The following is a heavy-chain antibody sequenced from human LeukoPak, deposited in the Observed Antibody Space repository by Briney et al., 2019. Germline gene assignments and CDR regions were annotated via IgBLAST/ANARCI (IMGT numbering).Heavy chain of an antibody. CDR2: IYYCGST. CDR1: GGSLSTYF. V-gene: IGHV4-59*01. J-gene: IGHJ3*02. D-gene: IGHD3-22*01. Sequence: SETLSLTCTVSGGSLSTYFWTWIRQPPGKGLEWIGNIYYCGSTNYSLSLMSRATISVDTSRNQFSLRLGSVTAADTAVYYCARCQSKYFYDRGGFDIWGQGTMVTVSS. CDR3: ARCQSKYFYDRGGFDI.